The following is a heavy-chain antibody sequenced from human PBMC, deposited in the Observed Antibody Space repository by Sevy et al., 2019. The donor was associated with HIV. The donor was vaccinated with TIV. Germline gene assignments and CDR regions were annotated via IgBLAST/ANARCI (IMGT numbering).Heavy chain of an antibody. D-gene: IGHD2-15*01. V-gene: IGHV4-39*01. CDR2: INYSGST. CDR1: GGSISSSSYY. J-gene: IGHJ4*02. CDR3: ARLSDIVVVVAASRLVGYFDH. Sequence: SETLSLTCAVSGGSISSSSYYWGWIRQPPGKGLEWIGSINYSGSTYYNPSLKSRVTISVDTSKNQFSLKLSSVTAADTAVYYCARLSDIVVVVAASRLVGYFDHWGQGTLVTVSS.